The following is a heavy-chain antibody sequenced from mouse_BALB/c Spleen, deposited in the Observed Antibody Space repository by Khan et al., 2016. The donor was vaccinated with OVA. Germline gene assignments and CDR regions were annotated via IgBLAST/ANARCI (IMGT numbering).Heavy chain of an antibody. CDR1: GYTFTDYE. Sequence: VQLQESGAELVRPGASVTLSCKASGYTFTDYEMHWVKQTPVHGLEWIGAIDPETGGTAYNQKFKGKATLTADKSSSTAYMELRSLTSEDSAVYYCTRYDYDWYFDVRGAGTTVTVSS. V-gene: IGHV1-15*01. CDR3: TRYDYDWYFDV. D-gene: IGHD2-4*01. J-gene: IGHJ1*01. CDR2: IDPETGGT.